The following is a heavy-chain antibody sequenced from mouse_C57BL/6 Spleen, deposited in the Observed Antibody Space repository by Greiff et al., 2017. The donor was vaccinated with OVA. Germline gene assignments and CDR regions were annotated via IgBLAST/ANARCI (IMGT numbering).Heavy chain of an antibody. CDR3: ARYIGGYYGPYAMDY. CDR1: GFTFTDYY. V-gene: IGHV7-3*01. J-gene: IGHJ4*01. CDR2: IRNKANGYTT. D-gene: IGHD1-1*01. Sequence: EVMLVESGGGLVQPGGSLSLSCAASGFTFTDYYMSWVRQPPGKALEWLGFIRNKANGYTTEYSASVKGRFTISRDNSQSILYLQMNALRAEDSATYYCARYIGGYYGPYAMDYWGQGTSVTVSS.